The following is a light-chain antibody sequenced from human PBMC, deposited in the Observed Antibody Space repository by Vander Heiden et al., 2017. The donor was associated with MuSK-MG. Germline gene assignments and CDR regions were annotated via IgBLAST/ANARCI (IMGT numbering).Light chain of an antibody. Sequence: DIQMTQSPSSLSASVGDRVTITCRASQNINRYVNWYRQKPGTAPYLLIYVASTLQSGVPSRFSGSGSGTDFTLTISGLQPEDFGTYYCQQRDTTPFTFGQGTKVENK. CDR1: QNINRY. CDR3: QQRDTTPFT. V-gene: IGKV1-39*01. J-gene: IGKJ2*01. CDR2: VAS.